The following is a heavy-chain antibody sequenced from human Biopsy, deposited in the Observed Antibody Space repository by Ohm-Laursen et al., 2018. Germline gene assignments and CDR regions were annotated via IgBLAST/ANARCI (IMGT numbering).Heavy chain of an antibody. CDR3: AKASNWGFEGKAFDI. J-gene: IGHJ3*02. V-gene: IGHV3-7*03. CDR1: GFTFSSHA. D-gene: IGHD7-27*01. CDR2: IKQDGSET. Sequence: SLRLSCTASGFTFSSHAMSWVRQAPGKGLEWVANIKQDGSETYFVDSVKGRFTVSRDNGKNSLFLQMNSLRPDDTALYYCAKASNWGFEGKAFDIWGHGTMVTVSS.